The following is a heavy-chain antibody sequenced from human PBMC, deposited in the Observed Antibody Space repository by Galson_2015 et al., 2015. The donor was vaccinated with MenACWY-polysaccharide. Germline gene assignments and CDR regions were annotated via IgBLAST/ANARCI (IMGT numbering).Heavy chain of an antibody. CDR2: IYHDGRT. D-gene: IGHD3-10*01. J-gene: IGHJ6*02. CDR1: GGSISGSYW. CDR3: AKRPIRASGGGLDV. Sequence: ETLSLTCAVSGGSISGSYWWTWVRQPPGKGLEWIGEIYHDGRTAYIPSLKSRITVSLDKAKNQVSLRLISVTAADTAVYYCAKRPIRASGGGLDVWGQGTTVTVS. V-gene: IGHV4-4*02.